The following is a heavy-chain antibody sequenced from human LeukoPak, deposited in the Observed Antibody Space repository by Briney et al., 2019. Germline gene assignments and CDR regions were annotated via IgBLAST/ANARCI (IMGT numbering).Heavy chain of an antibody. J-gene: IGHJ4*02. CDR2: MNPNSGNT. CDR1: GYTFTSYD. V-gene: IGHV1-8*01. Sequence: ASVKVSCKASGYTFTSYDINWVRQATGQGLEWMGWMNPNSGNTGYAQKFQGRVTMTRNTSISTAYMELSSLRSEDTAVYYCAREKVFSFVDSRGYPRPIGVWGQGTLVTVSS. CDR3: AREKVFSFVDSRGYPRPIGV. D-gene: IGHD3-22*01.